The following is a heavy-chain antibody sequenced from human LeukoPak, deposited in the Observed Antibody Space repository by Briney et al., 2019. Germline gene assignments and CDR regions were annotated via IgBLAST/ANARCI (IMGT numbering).Heavy chain of an antibody. V-gene: IGHV3-48*02. CDR2: ISGDSTT. J-gene: IGHJ4*02. CDR3: ARGYTYGHDY. D-gene: IGHD5-18*01. Sequence: VRTLRLSCAASGFTFSHYSMNWVRQAPGKGLEWVSYISGDSTTHHADSVKGRFTISRDNAKNSLYLQMNSLRDEDTAVYYCARGYTYGHDYWGQGTLVTVSS. CDR1: GFTFSHYS.